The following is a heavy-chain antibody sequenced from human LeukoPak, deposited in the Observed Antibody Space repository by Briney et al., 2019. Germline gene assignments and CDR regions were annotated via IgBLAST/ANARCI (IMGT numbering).Heavy chain of an antibody. D-gene: IGHD1-20*01. V-gene: IGHV1-2*06. CDR1: GYTFTGYY. Sequence: GASVKVSCKASGYTFTGYYIHWVRQAPGQGLEWMGRINPNSGGTNYAQKFQGRVTMTRDTSISTAYMELSRLRSDDTAVYYCAREGADNWSPIDYWGQGTLVTVSS. J-gene: IGHJ4*02. CDR3: AREGADNWSPIDY. CDR2: INPNSGGT.